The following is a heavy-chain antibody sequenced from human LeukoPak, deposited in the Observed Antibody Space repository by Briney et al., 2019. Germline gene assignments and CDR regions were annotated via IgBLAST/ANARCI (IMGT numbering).Heavy chain of an antibody. CDR2: VNTVGSYI. V-gene: IGHV3-21*01. Sequence: GSLRLSCAASGFTFRDYSMNWVRQAPGEGLEWVASVNTVGSYIYYADSMRGRFTISRDNAKNSLFLQMNSLRAEDTAVYYCARLRRNSDRSDFFYYYDHWGQGTLVTVSS. D-gene: IGHD3-22*01. CDR1: GFTFRDYS. J-gene: IGHJ4*02. CDR3: ARLRRNSDRSDFFYYYDH.